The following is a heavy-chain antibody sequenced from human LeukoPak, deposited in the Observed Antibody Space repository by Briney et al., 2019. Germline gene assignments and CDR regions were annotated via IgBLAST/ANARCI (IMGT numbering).Heavy chain of an antibody. V-gene: IGHV3-23*01. CDR3: ARIASRDYFDY. D-gene: IGHD2-2*01. J-gene: IGHJ4*02. Sequence: GGSLRLSCVASGFTFSNYAMTWVRQAPGKGLEWVSGISGSGGSTDYADSVKGRFTISRDNSKNTLYLQMNSLRAEDTAVYYCARIASRDYFDYWGQGTLVTVSS. CDR1: GFTFSNYA. CDR2: ISGSGGST.